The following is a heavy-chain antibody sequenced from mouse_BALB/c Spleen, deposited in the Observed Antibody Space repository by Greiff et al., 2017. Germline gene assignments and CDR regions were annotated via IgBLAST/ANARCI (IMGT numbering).Heavy chain of an antibody. CDR1: GYSITSGYY. V-gene: IGHV3-6*02. D-gene: IGHD2-4*01. J-gene: IGHJ4*01. CDR3: ARNYDYNPYAMDY. CDR2: ISYDGSN. Sequence: EVQLQESGPGLVKPSQSLSLTCSVTGYSITSGYYWNWIRQFPGNKLEWMGYISYDGSNNYNPSLKNRISITRDTSKNQFFLKLNSVTTEDTATYYCARNYDYNPYAMDYWGQGTSVTVSS.